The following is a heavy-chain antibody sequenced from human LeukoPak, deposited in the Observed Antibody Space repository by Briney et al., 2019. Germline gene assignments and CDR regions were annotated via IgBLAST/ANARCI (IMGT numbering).Heavy chain of an antibody. Sequence: SETLSLTCTVSGGSISSYYWSWIRQPPGKGLEWIGYIYYSGSTNYNPSLKSRVTISVDTSKNQFSLKLSSVTAADTAVYYCARRLGDSSGINWFDPWGQGTLFTVSS. V-gene: IGHV4-59*01. D-gene: IGHD3-22*01. J-gene: IGHJ5*02. CDR2: IYYSGST. CDR1: GGSISSYY. CDR3: ARRLGDSSGINWFDP.